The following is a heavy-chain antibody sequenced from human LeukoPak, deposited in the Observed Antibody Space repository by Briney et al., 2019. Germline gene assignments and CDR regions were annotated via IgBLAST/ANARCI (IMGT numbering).Heavy chain of an antibody. CDR1: GGTFTSYA. CDR2: IIPIFGTA. D-gene: IGHD5-24*01. V-gene: IGHV1-69*05. J-gene: IGHJ4*02. CDR3: ARPSSGIRWLQSLDY. Sequence: SVKVSCKASGGTFTSYAISWVCQAPGHGLEWMGGIIPIFGTANYAQKFQGRVTITTDESTSTAYMGLSSLRSEDTAVYYCARPSSGIRWLQSLDYWGQGTLVTVSS.